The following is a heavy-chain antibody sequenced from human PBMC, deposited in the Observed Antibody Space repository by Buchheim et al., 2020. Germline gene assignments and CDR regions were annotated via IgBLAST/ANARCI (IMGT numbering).Heavy chain of an antibody. J-gene: IGHJ4*02. CDR1: GFTFRDYA. CDR3: ARSPFYDFLTGYYDS. V-gene: IGHV3-23*01. D-gene: IGHD3-9*01. Sequence: EVQLLESGGGLVQPGGPLTLSCAASGFTFRDYAMSWVRQAPGMGLELVSGIVGTGVRTYYADSVRGRFTISRDNSKNIGFLQMGSLRAEDTALYYCARSPFYDFLTGYYDSWGQGTL. CDR2: IVGTGVRT.